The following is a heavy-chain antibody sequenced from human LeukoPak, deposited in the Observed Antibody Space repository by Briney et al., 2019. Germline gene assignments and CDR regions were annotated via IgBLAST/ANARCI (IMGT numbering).Heavy chain of an antibody. CDR3: AREKRVAGSRGGFDP. V-gene: IGHV1-2*02. J-gene: IGHJ5*02. D-gene: IGHD6-19*01. CDR2: INPNSGGT. Sequence: ASVKVSCKASGYAFTGYYMHWVRQAPGQGLEWMGWINPNSGGTNFAQKFQGRVTMTRDTSISTAYMELSRLRSDDTAVYYCAREKRVAGSRGGFDPWGQGTLVTVSS. CDR1: GYAFTGYY.